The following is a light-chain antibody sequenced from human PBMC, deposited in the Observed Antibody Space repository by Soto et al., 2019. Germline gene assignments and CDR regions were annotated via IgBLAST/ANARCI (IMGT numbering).Light chain of an antibody. J-gene: IGLJ3*02. V-gene: IGLV1-40*01. CDR3: QSYDNSLSGSRV. CDR1: RSNIGAGYD. CDR2: GTN. Sequence: QPVLTQPPSVSGAPGQRVTISCTGSRSNIGAGYDVHWYQQLPGTAPKLLIYGTNIRPSGVPDRFSGSKSGMSASLAITGLQAADEANYYCQSYDNSLSGSRVFGGGTKVTVL.